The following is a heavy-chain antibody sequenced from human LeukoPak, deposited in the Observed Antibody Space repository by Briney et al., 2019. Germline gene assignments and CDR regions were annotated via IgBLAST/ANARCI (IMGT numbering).Heavy chain of an antibody. CDR3: AKGQEYVWGNYRSTEGPYFDY. J-gene: IGHJ4*02. V-gene: IGHV3-23*01. CDR1: GFTFTSYG. Sequence: PGRSLRLSCAASGFTFTSYGMSWVRQAPGKGLEWVSVISSSGGYTYYADSVKGRFTISRDNSKNTLYLQMNSLRAEDTAIYYCAKGQEYVWGNYRSTEGPYFDYWGQGTLVTVSS. D-gene: IGHD3-16*02. CDR2: ISSSGGYT.